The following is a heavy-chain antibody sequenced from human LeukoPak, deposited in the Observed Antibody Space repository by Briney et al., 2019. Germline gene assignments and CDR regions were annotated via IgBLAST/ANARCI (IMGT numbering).Heavy chain of an antibody. D-gene: IGHD6-19*01. Sequence: SETLSLTCTVSGGSISSYYWSWIRQSPGKGLEWIGYIYYSGSTNYNPSLKSRVTISVDTSKNQFSLKLSSVTAADTAVYYCARLLVVAGTFYWGQGTLVTVSS. V-gene: IGHV4-59*08. J-gene: IGHJ4*02. CDR3: ARLLVVAGTFY. CDR1: GGSISSYY. CDR2: IYYSGST.